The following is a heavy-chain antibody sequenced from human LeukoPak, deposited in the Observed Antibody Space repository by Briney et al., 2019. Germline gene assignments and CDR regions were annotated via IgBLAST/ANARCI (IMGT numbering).Heavy chain of an antibody. J-gene: IGHJ6*03. Sequence: GGSLRLSCAASRFTFSSYSMNWVRQAPGKGLEWVSSISSSSSYIYYADSVKGRFTISRDNAKNSLYLQMNSLRADDTAVYYCARFAAGGSYYDYMDVWGKGTTVTVSS. CDR1: RFTFSSYS. CDR3: ARFAAGGSYYDYMDV. D-gene: IGHD6-25*01. V-gene: IGHV3-21*01. CDR2: ISSSSSYI.